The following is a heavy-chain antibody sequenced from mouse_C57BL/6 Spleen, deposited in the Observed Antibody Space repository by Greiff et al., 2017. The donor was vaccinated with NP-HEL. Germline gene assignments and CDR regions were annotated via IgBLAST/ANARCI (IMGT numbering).Heavy chain of an antibody. V-gene: IGHV1-15*01. D-gene: IGHD6-1*01. J-gene: IGHJ4*01. CDR1: GYTFTDYE. CDR3: TRGSSAYYYAMDY. CDR2: IDPETGGT. Sequence: VQLQQSGAELVRPGASVTLSCKASGYTFTDYEMHWVKQTPVHGLEWIGAIDPETGGTAYNQKFKGKAILTADKSSSTAYMELRSLTSEDSAVYYCTRGSSAYYYAMDYWGQGTSVTVSS.